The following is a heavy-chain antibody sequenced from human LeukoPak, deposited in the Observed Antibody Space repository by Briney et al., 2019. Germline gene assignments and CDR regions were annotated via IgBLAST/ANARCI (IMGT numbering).Heavy chain of an antibody. CDR1: GFTFSSYE. D-gene: IGHD3-3*02. V-gene: IGHV3-48*03. J-gene: IGHJ6*02. CDR2: ISRSGSTI. CDR3: ARDLAELPADVYYYYGMDV. Sequence: PGGSLRLSCATSGFTFSSYEMNWVRQAPGKGLEWVSYISRSGSTIYYADSVNGRFTISRDNAKNSLYLQMNSLRAEDTPVYYCARDLAELPADVYYYYGMDVWGQGPTVTVSS.